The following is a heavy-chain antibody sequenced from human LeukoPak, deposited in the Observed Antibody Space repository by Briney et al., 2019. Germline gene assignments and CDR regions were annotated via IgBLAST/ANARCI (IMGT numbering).Heavy chain of an antibody. V-gene: IGHV3-21*01. Sequence: GGSLRLSCAASGFTFSSYGMHWVRQAPGEGLDWVSSISSDSRYILYADSLKGRFTISRDNAKNSLYLQMNSLRAEDTALYYCARGPNGAFDIWGQGTMVTVSS. CDR3: ARGPNGAFDI. D-gene: IGHD4/OR15-4a*01. CDR2: ISSDSRYI. CDR1: GFTFSSYG. J-gene: IGHJ3*02.